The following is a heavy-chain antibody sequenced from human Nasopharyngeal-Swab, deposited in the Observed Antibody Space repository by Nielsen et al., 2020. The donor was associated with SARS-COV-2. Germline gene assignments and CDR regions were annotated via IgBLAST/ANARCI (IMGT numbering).Heavy chain of an antibody. V-gene: IGHV1-69*13. CDR2: IIIIFGTA. Sequence: SVKVSCKASGGTFSSYAISWVRQAPGQGLEWMGGIIIIFGTANYAQKFQGRVTITADDSTSTAYMELSSLRSEDTAVYYCARPEIAEPYYYLYGMDVWGQGTTVTVS. CDR3: ARPEIAEPYYYLYGMDV. CDR1: GGTFSSYA. J-gene: IGHJ6*02. D-gene: IGHD2-21*01.